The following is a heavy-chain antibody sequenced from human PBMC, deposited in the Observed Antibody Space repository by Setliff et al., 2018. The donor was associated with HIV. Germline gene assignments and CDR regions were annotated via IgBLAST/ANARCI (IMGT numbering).Heavy chain of an antibody. J-gene: IGHJ6*02. CDR2: IYPGDSET. CDR1: GNSFSNYY. CDR3: AKHLSPGSGWYSKARGMDV. D-gene: IGHD6-19*01. V-gene: IGHV5-51*01. Sequence: GESLKISCKGSGNSFSNYYIGWVRQMPGKGLEWMGMIYPGDSETRYSPSFQGQVTISADKSISTAYLQWSSLKASDTAMYYCAKHLSPGSGWYSKARGMDVWGQGTTVTVSS.